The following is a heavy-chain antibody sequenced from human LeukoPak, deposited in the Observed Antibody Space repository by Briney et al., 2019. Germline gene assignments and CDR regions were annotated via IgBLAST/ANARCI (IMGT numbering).Heavy chain of an antibody. J-gene: IGHJ4*02. CDR1: GYTFTSYY. V-gene: IGHV1-2*02. D-gene: IGHD3-10*01. CDR2: INPNSGGT. Sequence: ASVKVSCKASGYTFTSYYMHWVRQAPGQGLEWMGWINPNSGGTNYAQKFQGRVTMTRDTSISTAYMELSRLRSDDTAVYYCARALVRGVIITFFGGVRAEFDYWGQGTLVTVSS. CDR3: ARALVRGVIITFFGGVRAEFDY.